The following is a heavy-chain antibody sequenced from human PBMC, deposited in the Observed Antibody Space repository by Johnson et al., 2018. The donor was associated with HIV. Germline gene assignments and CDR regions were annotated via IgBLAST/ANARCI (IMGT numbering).Heavy chain of an antibody. J-gene: IGHJ3*01. CDR1: GFTFDDYA. CDR2: ISWNSGSI. Sequence: VQLVESEGGLVQPGRSLRLSCAASGFTFDDYAMHWVRQAPGKGLEWVSGISWNSGSIGYADSVKGRFTISRDNAKNSLYMQMNSLRAEDTALYYCAKDTRRKLVMITFGGVIAYHWGQGTMVTVSS. V-gene: IGHV3-9*01. CDR3: AKDTRRKLVMITFGGVIAYH. D-gene: IGHD3-16*02.